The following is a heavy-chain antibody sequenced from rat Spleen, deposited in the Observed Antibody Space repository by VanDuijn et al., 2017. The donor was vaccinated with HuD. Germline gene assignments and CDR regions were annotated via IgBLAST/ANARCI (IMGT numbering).Heavy chain of an antibody. Sequence: EVQLVESGGGLVQPGRSLKLSCAASGFAFSDYNMAWVRQAPKKGLEWVATISYDGSSTYYRDSVKGRFTISRDDAKSQLYLQMDSLGSEYTAPYYCARRRLFGGYRFDYWGQGVMVTLSS. CDR3: ARRRLFGGYRFDY. D-gene: IGHD1-11*01. CDR2: ISYDGSST. CDR1: GFAFSDYN. V-gene: IGHV5-7*01. J-gene: IGHJ2*01.